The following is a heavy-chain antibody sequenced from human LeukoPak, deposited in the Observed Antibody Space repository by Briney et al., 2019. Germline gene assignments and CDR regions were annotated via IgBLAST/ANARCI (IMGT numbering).Heavy chain of an antibody. J-gene: IGHJ3*02. CDR3: ATDAPSTFGGVIVHYDAFDI. D-gene: IGHD3-16*02. CDR1: GYTLTELS. V-gene: IGHV1-24*01. CDR2: FDPEDGET. Sequence: ASVKVSCKVSGYTLTELSMHWVRQAPGKGLEWMGGFDPEDGETIYAQKFQGRVTMTEDTSTDTAYMELSSLRSEDTAVYYCATDAPSTFGGVIVHYDAFDIWGQGTMVTVPS.